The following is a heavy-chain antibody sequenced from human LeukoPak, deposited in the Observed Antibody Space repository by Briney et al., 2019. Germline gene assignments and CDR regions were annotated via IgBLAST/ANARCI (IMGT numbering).Heavy chain of an antibody. CDR1: GYSFSTYW. Sequence: GESLKISCTGSGYSFSTYWIAWVRQMPGKGLEWVGIIYPGDSDIRYSPSFQGQVTISADKSISTAYLRWSSLKASDTAMYYCARQGCSGGSCGFDYWGQGALVTVSS. CDR2: IYPGDSDI. V-gene: IGHV5-51*01. D-gene: IGHD2-15*01. CDR3: ARQGCSGGSCGFDY. J-gene: IGHJ4*02.